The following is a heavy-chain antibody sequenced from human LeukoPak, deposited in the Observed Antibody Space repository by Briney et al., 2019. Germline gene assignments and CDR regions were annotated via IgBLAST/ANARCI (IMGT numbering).Heavy chain of an antibody. J-gene: IGHJ4*02. D-gene: IGHD2-2*01. V-gene: IGHV1-69*13. Sequence: GASVKVSCKASGGTFRSYAISWVRQAPGQGLEWMGGIIPIFGTANYAQKFQGRVTITADESTSTAYMELSSLRSEDTAVYYCARGGGYCSSTSCYAFDYWGQGTLVTVSS. CDR3: ARGGGYCSSTSCYAFDY. CDR1: GGTFRSYA. CDR2: IIPIFGTA.